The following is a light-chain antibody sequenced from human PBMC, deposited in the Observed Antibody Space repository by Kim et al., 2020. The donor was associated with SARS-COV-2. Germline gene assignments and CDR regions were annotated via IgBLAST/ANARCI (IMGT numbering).Light chain of an antibody. V-gene: IGLV1-44*01. Sequence: NTVNWYQQLPGTAPKLLIYYNDQRPSGVPDRFSASKSGTSASLAISGLQSEDEADYYCAAWDDNLQGVVFGGGTQLTVL. CDR1: NT. CDR2: YND. J-gene: IGLJ2*01. CDR3: AAWDDNLQGVV.